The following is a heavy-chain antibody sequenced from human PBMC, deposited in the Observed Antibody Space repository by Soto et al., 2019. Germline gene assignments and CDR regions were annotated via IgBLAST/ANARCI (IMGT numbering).Heavy chain of an antibody. J-gene: IGHJ4*02. Sequence: KPSETLSLTCTVSGGPISSYYWSWIRQPAGKGLEWIGRIYTSGSTNYNPSLKSRVTMSVDTSKNQFSLKLSSVTAADTAVYYCARADCTNGVCYDFDYWGQGTLVTVSS. CDR1: GGPISSYY. D-gene: IGHD2-8*01. CDR2: IYTSGST. CDR3: ARADCTNGVCYDFDY. V-gene: IGHV4-4*07.